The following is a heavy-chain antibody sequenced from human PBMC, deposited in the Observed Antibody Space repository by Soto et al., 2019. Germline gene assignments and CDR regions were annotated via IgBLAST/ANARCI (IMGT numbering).Heavy chain of an antibody. CDR1: GYTFTGYY. D-gene: IGHD2-15*01. CDR3: ARDLSGPNYYYYYGMDV. V-gene: IGHV1-2*04. J-gene: IGHJ6*02. Sequence: ASVKVSCKASGYTFTGYYMHWVRQAPGQGLEWMGWINPNSGGTNYAQKFQGWVTMTRDTSISTAYMELSRLRSHDTAVYYCARDLSGPNYYYYYGMDVWGQGTTVTVSS. CDR2: INPNSGGT.